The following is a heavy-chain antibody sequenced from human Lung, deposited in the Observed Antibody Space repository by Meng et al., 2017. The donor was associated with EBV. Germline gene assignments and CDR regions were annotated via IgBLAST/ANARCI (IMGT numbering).Heavy chain of an antibody. CDR2: IQTSGNT. CDR1: GGSFNNYY. Sequence: VEVTEAGPGRATPADTLSLTCTVSGGSFNNYYWSWTRQPAGKGLEWIGHIQTSGNTNYNPSLKSRITMSMDTSKNHFSLNLSSVTAADTAVYYCARLVITMILGTPIWSFDLWGRGTLVTVSS. J-gene: IGHJ2*01. CDR3: ARLVITMILGTPIWSFDL. D-gene: IGHD3-22*01. V-gene: IGHV4-4*07.